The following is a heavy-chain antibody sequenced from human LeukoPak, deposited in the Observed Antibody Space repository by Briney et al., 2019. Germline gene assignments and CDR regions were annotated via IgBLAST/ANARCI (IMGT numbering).Heavy chain of an antibody. V-gene: IGHV1-2*02. J-gene: IGHJ3*02. CDR3: ASDQWFGELLGAFDI. Sequence: ASVKVSCKASGYTFTGYYMHWVRQAPGQGLEWMGWINPNSGGTNYAQKFQGRVTMTRDTSISTAYMELSRLRSDDTAVYYCASDQWFGELLGAFDIWGQGTMVTVSS. CDR2: INPNSGGT. CDR1: GYTFTGYY. D-gene: IGHD3-10*01.